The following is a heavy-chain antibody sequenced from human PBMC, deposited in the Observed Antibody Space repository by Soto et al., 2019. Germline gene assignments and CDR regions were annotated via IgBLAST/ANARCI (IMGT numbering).Heavy chain of an antibody. V-gene: IGHV1-18*01. D-gene: IGHD2-2*01. Sequence: QVQLVQSGAEVKKPGASVKVSCKTSGYTFTSSGISWVRQAPGQGLEWMGWISAYNGNTDYAQKFQGRVIMTTDTSTSTAYMELRSLRSDDTAVYYCARVMTYCTSRSCHDYWGQGTLVAGSS. CDR1: GYTFTSSG. CDR2: ISAYNGNT. J-gene: IGHJ4*02. CDR3: ARVMTYCTSRSCHDY.